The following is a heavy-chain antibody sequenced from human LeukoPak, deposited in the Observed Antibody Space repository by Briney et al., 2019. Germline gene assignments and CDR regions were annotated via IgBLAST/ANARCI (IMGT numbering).Heavy chain of an antibody. Sequence: GGPLRLSCAASGFTFSSYWMSWVRQAPGKGLEWVANIKQDGSEKYYVDSVKGRFTISRDNAKNSLYLQMNSLRAEDTAVYYCARDNVFSSSSPYYMDVWGKGTTVTVSS. CDR1: GFTFSSYW. CDR2: IKQDGSEK. J-gene: IGHJ6*03. CDR3: ARDNVFSSSSPYYMDV. V-gene: IGHV3-7*01. D-gene: IGHD6-6*01.